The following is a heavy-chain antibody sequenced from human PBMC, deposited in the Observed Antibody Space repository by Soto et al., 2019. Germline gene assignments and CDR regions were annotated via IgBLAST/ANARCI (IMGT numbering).Heavy chain of an antibody. V-gene: IGHV3-30*18. CDR1: GFNFSTSG. D-gene: IGHD2-15*01. J-gene: IGHJ4*02. Sequence: GGSLRLSCAASGFNFSTSGMDWVRQVPGKGLEWVAVISNDGSRQYYAESVKGRFTISRDNSKKIVYLQMNSLRAEDTAVYYFAKLKRVAPVSYFDHWGQGILVTVSS. CDR3: AKLKRVAPVSYFDH. CDR2: ISNDGSRQ.